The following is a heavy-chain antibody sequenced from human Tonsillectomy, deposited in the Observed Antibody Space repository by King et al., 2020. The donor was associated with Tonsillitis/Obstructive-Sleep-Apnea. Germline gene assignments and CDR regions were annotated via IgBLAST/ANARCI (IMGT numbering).Heavy chain of an antibody. Sequence: VQLVQSGGGVVQPGRSLRLSCAASGFTFSSYAMHWVRQAPGKGLEWVAVISYDGSNKYYADSVKGRFTISRDNSKNTLYVQMNSLRAEDTAVYYCARDAGYGRVDIVSTELDYWGQGPLVTVSS. V-gene: IGHV3-30*04. CDR1: GFTFSSYA. CDR2: ISYDGSNK. D-gene: IGHD5/OR15-5a*01. CDR3: ARDAGYGRVDIVSTELDY. J-gene: IGHJ4*02.